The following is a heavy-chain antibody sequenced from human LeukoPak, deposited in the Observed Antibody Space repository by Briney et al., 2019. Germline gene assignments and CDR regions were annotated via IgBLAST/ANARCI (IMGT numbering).Heavy chain of an antibody. D-gene: IGHD6-19*01. CDR2: IYRDGSS. V-gene: IGHV3-66*01. CDR3: ARDDYISGWDVQGPGDH. CDR1: GLSVSSNY. J-gene: IGHJ4*02. Sequence: GGSLRLSCVASGLSVSSNYMSWVRQAPGKGLEWVSVIYRDGSSYYAESVKGRFTISRDNSKNTLYLQMNSLRAEDTAVYYCARDDYISGWDVQGPGDHWGQGTLVTVSA.